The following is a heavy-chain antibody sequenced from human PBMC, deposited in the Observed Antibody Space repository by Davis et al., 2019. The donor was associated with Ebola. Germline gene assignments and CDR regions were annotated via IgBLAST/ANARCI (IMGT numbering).Heavy chain of an antibody. Sequence: SETLSLTCAVSPSSFSSPDWWCWVRQPPGKGLEWIGEIYHSGSTNYNPSPKSRVTISVDKSTNQFSLKLSSVTPADTAVYYCARTTTREDWFDPWGQGTLVSVTS. CDR3: ARTTTREDWFDP. V-gene: IGHV4-4*02. D-gene: IGHD1-26*01. CDR2: IYHSGST. CDR1: PSSFSSPDW. J-gene: IGHJ5*02.